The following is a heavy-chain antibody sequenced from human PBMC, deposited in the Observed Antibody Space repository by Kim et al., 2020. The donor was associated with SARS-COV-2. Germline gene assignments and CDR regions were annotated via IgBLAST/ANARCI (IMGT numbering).Heavy chain of an antibody. CDR2: ISSSSSTI. J-gene: IGHJ6*02. Sequence: GGSLRLSCAASGFTFSSYSMNWVRQAPGKGLEWVSYISSSSSTIYYADSVKGRFTISRDNAKNSLYLQMNSLRDEDTAVYYCARENTAMVTPELYYYYGMDVWGQGTTVTVSS. CDR3: ARENTAMVTPELYYYYGMDV. V-gene: IGHV3-48*02. D-gene: IGHD5-18*01. CDR1: GFTFSSYS.